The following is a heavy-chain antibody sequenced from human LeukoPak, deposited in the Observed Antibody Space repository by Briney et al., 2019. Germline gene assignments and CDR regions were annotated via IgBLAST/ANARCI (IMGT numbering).Heavy chain of an antibody. J-gene: IGHJ5*02. Sequence: ASVKVSCKASGYTFSTYDINWVRQATGQGLEWMGWMNPNSGNTGCAQKFQGRVIMTRNTSITTAYMELSSLRSEDTAVYYCARGRGSGHKENWFDPWGQGTLVTVSS. V-gene: IGHV1-8*01. CDR2: MNPNSGNT. CDR3: ARGRGSGHKENWFDP. CDR1: GYTFSTYD. D-gene: IGHD6-19*01.